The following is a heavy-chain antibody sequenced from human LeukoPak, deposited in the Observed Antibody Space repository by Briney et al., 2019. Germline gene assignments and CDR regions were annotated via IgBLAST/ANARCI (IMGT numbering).Heavy chain of an antibody. CDR3: ASKWVTYYYNSSYYHYPTDVFDI. V-gene: IGHV1-2*02. CDR1: GHAFTGYY. D-gene: IGHD3-22*01. J-gene: IGHJ3*02. Sequence: ASVKVSCKASGHAFTGYYMHWVRQAPGQGLEWMGWINANSGGTNYAQKFQGRVTMTRDTSISTAYMELSRLRSDDTAVYYCASKWVTYYYNSSYYHYPTDVFDIWGQGTMVTVSS. CDR2: INANSGGT.